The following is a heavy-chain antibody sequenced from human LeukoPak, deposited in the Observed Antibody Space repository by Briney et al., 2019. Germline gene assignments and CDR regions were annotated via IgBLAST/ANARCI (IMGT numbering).Heavy chain of an antibody. J-gene: IGHJ4*02. CDR2: ISYDGNNE. CDR3: AREITCSGGSCYHPSYLDY. D-gene: IGHD2-15*01. V-gene: IGHV3-30*03. Sequence: PGGSLRLSCAASRFTFSSYGMHWVRQAPGKGLEWVAVISYDGNNEYYADSVKGRFTISRDNSKNTLYLQMNSLRAEDTAVYYCAREITCSGGSCYHPSYLDYWGQGTLVTVSS. CDR1: RFTFSSYG.